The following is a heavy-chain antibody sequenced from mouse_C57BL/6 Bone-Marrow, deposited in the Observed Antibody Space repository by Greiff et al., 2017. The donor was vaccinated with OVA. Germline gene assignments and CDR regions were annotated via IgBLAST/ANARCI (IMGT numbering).Heavy chain of an antibody. CDR1: GYTFTDYY. CDR3: AREGDY. J-gene: IGHJ4*01. CDR2: IYPGSGNT. Sequence: VQLVESGAELVRPGASVKLSCKASGYTFTDYYINWVKQRPGQGLEWIARIYPGSGNTYYNEKFKGKATLTAEKSSSTAYMQLSSLTSEDSAVYFCAREGDYWGQGTSVTVSS. V-gene: IGHV1-76*01.